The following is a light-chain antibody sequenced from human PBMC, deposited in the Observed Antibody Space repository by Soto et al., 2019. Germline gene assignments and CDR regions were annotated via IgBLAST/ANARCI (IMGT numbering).Light chain of an antibody. V-gene: IGLV2-11*01. J-gene: IGLJ1*01. CDR2: DVN. CDR1: SSDVGGSNH. Sequence: QSVLTQPRSVSGSPGQSVTISCTGTSSDVGGSNHVSWYQHHPVKAPKFMIYDVNKRPSGVPDRFSGSKSGNTASLTISGLQAADEADYYCCSFAGTYTFVFGTGTKLTVL. CDR3: CSFAGTYTFV.